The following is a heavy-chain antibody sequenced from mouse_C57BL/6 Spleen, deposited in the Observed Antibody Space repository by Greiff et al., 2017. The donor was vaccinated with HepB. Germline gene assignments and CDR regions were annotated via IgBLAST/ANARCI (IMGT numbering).Heavy chain of an antibody. CDR1: GYTFTSYW. CDR2: IHPNSGST. D-gene: IGHD1-1*01. J-gene: IGHJ1*03. CDR3: ARTVADWYFDV. V-gene: IGHV1-64*01. Sequence: QVQLKQSGAELVKPGASVKLSCKASGYTFTSYWMHWVKQRPGQGLEWIGMIHPNSGSTNYNEKFKSKATLTVDKSSSTAYMQLSSLTSEDSAVYYCARTVADWYFDVWGTGTTVTVSS.